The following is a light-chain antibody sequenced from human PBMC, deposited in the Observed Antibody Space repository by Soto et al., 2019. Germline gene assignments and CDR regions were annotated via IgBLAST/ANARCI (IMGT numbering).Light chain of an antibody. CDR3: AAWDDSLNGVV. CDR2: SNN. Sequence: QSVLTQPPSASGTRGQRVTISCSGSSSNIGSNTVNWYQQLPGTAPKLLIYSNNQPPSGVPDRFSGSKSGTSASLAISGLQSEDEADYYCAAWDDSLNGVVFGGGTQLTVL. CDR1: SSNIGSNT. J-gene: IGLJ2*01. V-gene: IGLV1-44*01.